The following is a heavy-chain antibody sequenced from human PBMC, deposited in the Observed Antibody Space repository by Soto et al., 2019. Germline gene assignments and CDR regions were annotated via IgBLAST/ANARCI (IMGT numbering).Heavy chain of an antibody. V-gene: IGHV4-34*01. J-gene: IGHJ4*02. Sequence: PSETLSLTCTFSGGSISSYYWSLIRQPPGKGLEWIGEINHSGSTNYNPSLKSRVTISVDTSKNQFSLKLSSVTAADTAVYYCARVGSGWLIDYWGQGTLVTVSS. CDR1: GGSISSYY. CDR2: INHSGST. CDR3: ARVGSGWLIDY. D-gene: IGHD6-19*01.